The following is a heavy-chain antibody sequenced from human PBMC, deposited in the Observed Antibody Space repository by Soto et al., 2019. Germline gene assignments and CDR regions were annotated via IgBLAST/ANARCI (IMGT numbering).Heavy chain of an antibody. CDR3: ARGYSSSWYNSYYGLDV. V-gene: IGHV1-69*01. D-gene: IGHD6-13*01. Sequence: QVQLVQSGAEVKNPGSSEKVSCKTSGDTFRRFAISWVRQAPGQGLEWMGGIIPIFGTANYAQKFQGRVTITADETTSAAYMELSSLRSEDTAIYYCARGYSSSWYNSYYGLDVWGQGTTVTVSS. J-gene: IGHJ6*02. CDR2: IIPIFGTA. CDR1: GDTFRRFA.